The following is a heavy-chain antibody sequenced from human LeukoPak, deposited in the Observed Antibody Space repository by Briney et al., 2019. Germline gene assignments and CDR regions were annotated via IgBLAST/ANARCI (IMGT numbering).Heavy chain of an antibody. CDR3: ARERREFTMIVAANWFDP. Sequence: GGSLRLSCAASGFTFSSYSMNWVRQAPGKGLEWVSVIYSGGSTYYADSVKGRFTISRDNSKNTLYLQMNSLRAEDTAVYYCARERREFTMIVAANWFDPWGQGTLVTVPS. CDR2: IYSGGST. CDR1: GFTFSSYS. J-gene: IGHJ5*02. V-gene: IGHV3-66*01. D-gene: IGHD3-22*01.